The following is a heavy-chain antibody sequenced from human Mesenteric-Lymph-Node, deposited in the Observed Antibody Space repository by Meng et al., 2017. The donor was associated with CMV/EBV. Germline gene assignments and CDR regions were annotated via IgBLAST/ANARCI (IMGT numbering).Heavy chain of an antibody. CDR3: ARTGMVVTPRNWYFDL. J-gene: IGHJ2*01. CDR2: IIPIFGTA. D-gene: IGHD4-23*01. Sequence: SVKVSCKASGGTSSTYAISWVRQAPGQGLQWMGGIIPIFGTANYAQKFQGRVTITTDESTSTAYMELSSLRSEDTAVYYCARTGMVVTPRNWYFDLWGRGTLVTVSS. CDR1: GGTSSTYA. V-gene: IGHV1-69*05.